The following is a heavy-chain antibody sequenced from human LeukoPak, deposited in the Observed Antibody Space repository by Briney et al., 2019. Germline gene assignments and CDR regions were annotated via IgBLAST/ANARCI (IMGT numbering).Heavy chain of an antibody. V-gene: IGHV3-7*03. Sequence: GGSLRLSCAASGFTFGSYWMSWVRQAPGKGLEWVANIKEDGSEKYYVDSVKGRFTISRDNSKNTLYLQMNSLRAEDTAVYYCARFNEQQMYFQHWGQGTLVTVSS. D-gene: IGHD6-13*01. CDR3: ARFNEQQMYFQH. CDR2: IKEDGSEK. CDR1: GFTFGSYW. J-gene: IGHJ1*01.